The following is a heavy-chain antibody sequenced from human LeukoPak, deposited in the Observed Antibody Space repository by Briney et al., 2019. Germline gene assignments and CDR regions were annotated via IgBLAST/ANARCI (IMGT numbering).Heavy chain of an antibody. Sequence: GGSLRLSCAASGLTFSSYAMSWVRQAPGKGLEWVTAISGSGGSTYYADSVKGRFTISRDNSKNTLFLQMVSLRAEDTAVYYCAKFEGALLGNYYMDVWGKGTTVTVSS. CDR1: GLTFSSYA. J-gene: IGHJ6*03. CDR3: AKFEGALLGNYYMDV. V-gene: IGHV3-23*01. CDR2: ISGSGGST.